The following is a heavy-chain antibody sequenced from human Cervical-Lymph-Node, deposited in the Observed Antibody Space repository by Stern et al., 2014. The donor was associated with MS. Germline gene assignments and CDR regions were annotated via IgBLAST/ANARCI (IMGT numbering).Heavy chain of an antibody. CDR2: TRNKANSYTT. D-gene: IGHD2-21*02. CDR3: ALGGLLYFDY. J-gene: IGHJ4*02. Sequence: EVQLVESGGGLVQPGGSLRLSCAASGFTFSDHYMDWVRQAPGKGLEWVGRTRNKANSYTTEYAASVKGRFTISRDDSKNSLYLQMNSLKTEDTAVYYRALGGLLYFDYWGQGTLVTVSS. V-gene: IGHV3-72*01. CDR1: GFTFSDHY.